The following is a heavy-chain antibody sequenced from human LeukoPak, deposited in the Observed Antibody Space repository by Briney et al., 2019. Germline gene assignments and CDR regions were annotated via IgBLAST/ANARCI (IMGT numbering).Heavy chain of an antibody. V-gene: IGHV4-59*01. Sequence: KPSETLSLTCTVSGGSISTYYWSWLRQPPGKGLEWIGYISYSGGTNCNPSLKSRVTISVDTSKNHFSLKLSSVTAADTAVYYCARGDDTSGYYYYFDYWGQGTLVTVSS. CDR1: GGSISTYY. D-gene: IGHD3-22*01. J-gene: IGHJ4*02. CDR3: ARGDDTSGYYYYFDY. CDR2: ISYSGGT.